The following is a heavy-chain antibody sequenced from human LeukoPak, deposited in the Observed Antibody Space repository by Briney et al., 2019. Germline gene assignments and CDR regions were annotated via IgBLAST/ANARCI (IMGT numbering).Heavy chain of an antibody. Sequence: TGGSLRLSCAASGFTFSSYAMSWVRQAPGKGLKWVSTINDNGAGTYYADSVKGRFTISRDNSYNTVSLQMNSLRDEDTGVYFCAKDRTGYSSSWYPYYLDYWGQGTLVTVSS. CDR1: GFTFSSYA. J-gene: IGHJ4*02. V-gene: IGHV3-23*01. CDR2: INDNGAGT. CDR3: AKDRTGYSSSWYPYYLDY. D-gene: IGHD6-13*01.